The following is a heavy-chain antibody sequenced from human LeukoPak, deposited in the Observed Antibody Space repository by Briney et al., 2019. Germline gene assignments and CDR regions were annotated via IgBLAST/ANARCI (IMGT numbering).Heavy chain of an antibody. CDR3: ARVYDSSGVPWFDP. Sequence: ASVKVSCKASGYTFTSYAMHWVRQAPGQRLEWMGWINAGNGNTKYSQKFQGSVTITRETSASTAYMELSSLRSEDTAVYSCARVYDSSGVPWFDPWGQGTLVTVSS. D-gene: IGHD3-22*01. CDR2: INAGNGNT. J-gene: IGHJ5*02. V-gene: IGHV1-3*01. CDR1: GYTFTSYA.